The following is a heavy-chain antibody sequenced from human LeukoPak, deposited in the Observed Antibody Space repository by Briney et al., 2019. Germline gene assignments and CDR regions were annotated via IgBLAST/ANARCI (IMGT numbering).Heavy chain of an antibody. D-gene: IGHD4-17*01. CDR3: VRDEYDYGEDYYYYYGMDV. CDR1: GGTFSSYA. Sequence: SVKVSCKSSGGTFSSYAINWVRQAPGQGLEWMGRIIPIHGIANYAQKFQGRVTITADKSTSTAYMELSSLRSEDTAVYYCVRDEYDYGEDYYYYYGMDVWGQGTTVTVSS. CDR2: IIPIHGIA. V-gene: IGHV1-69*04. J-gene: IGHJ6*01.